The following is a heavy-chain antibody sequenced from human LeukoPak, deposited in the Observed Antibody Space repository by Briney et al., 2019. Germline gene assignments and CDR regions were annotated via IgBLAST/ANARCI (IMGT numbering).Heavy chain of an antibody. V-gene: IGHV3-23*01. J-gene: IGHJ6*04. Sequence: GGSLRLSCAASGFTFSSYGMSWVRQAPGKGLEWVSAISGSGGSTYYADSVKGRFTISRDNAKNSLYLQMNSLRAEDTAVYYCAELGITMIGCVWGKRTTVTISS. CDR3: AELGITMIGCV. CDR2: ISGSGGST. D-gene: IGHD3-10*02. CDR1: GFTFSSYG.